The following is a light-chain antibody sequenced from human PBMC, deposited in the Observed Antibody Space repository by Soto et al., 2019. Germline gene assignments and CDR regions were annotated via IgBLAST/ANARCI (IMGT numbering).Light chain of an antibody. CDR2: DAS. CDR1: QRISGW. Sequence: DIQMTQSPSTLSASVGDRVTITCRASQRISGWLAWYQQKPGKAPKLLIYDASNLESGVPSRFSGSGSGTEFALTISSLQPDDVATYYCQQYNSYLLTFGGGTKVGVK. V-gene: IGKV1-5*01. J-gene: IGKJ4*01. CDR3: QQYNSYLLT.